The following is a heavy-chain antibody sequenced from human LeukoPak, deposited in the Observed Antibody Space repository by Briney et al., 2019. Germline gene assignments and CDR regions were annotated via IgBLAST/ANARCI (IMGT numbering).Heavy chain of an antibody. CDR1: GGSISSYY. D-gene: IGHD6-13*01. V-gene: IGHV4-59*01. Sequence: SETLSLTCTVSGGSISSYYWSWIRQPPGKGLEWIGYIYYSGSTNYNPSLKSRGTISVDTSKNQFSLKLSSVTAADTAVYYCARFAYSSSWYSSGGLFDYWGQGTLVTVSS. J-gene: IGHJ4*02. CDR3: ARFAYSSSWYSSGGLFDY. CDR2: IYYSGST.